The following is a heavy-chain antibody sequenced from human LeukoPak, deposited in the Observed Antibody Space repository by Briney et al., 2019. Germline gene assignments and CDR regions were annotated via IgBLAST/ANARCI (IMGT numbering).Heavy chain of an antibody. D-gene: IGHD3-22*01. CDR1: GYTLTELS. V-gene: IGHV1-24*01. Sequence: GASVKVSCKVSGYTLTELSMHWVRQAPGKGLEWMGGFDPEDGETIYAQKFQGRVTMTEDTSTDTAYMELSSLRSEDTPVYYCATDRYYYDSSGYYREVDYWGQGTLVTVSS. CDR3: ATDRYYYDSSGYYREVDY. J-gene: IGHJ4*02. CDR2: FDPEDGET.